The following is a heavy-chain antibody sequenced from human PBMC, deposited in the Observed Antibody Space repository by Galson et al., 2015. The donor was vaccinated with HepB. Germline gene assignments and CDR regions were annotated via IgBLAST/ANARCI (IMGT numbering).Heavy chain of an antibody. Sequence: QSGAEVKKPGESLKISCKGSGYSFTSYWIGWVRQMPGKGLEWMGIIYPGDSDTRYSPSFQGQVTISADKSISTAYLQWSSLKASDTAMYYCARLLRGSGRIVEPVDYWGQGTLVTVSS. CDR3: ARLLRGSGRIVEPVDY. D-gene: IGHD3-10*01. CDR1: GYSFTSYW. CDR2: IYPGDSDT. V-gene: IGHV5-51*01. J-gene: IGHJ4*02.